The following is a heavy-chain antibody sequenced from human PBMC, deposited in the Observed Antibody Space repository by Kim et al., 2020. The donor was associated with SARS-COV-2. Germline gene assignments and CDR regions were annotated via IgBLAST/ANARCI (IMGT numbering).Heavy chain of an antibody. D-gene: IGHD4-17*01. CDR3: ARDSRFRKRGYGDYVEY. V-gene: IGHV3-21*01. J-gene: IGHJ3*01. CDR1: GFTFSSYS. CDR2: ISSSSSYI. Sequence: GGSLRLSCAASGFTFSSYSMNWVRQAPGKGLEWVSSISSSSSYIYYADSVKSRFTISRDNAKNSLYLQMNSLRAEDTAVYYCARDSRFRKRGYGDYVEYWGQGTMVTVSS.